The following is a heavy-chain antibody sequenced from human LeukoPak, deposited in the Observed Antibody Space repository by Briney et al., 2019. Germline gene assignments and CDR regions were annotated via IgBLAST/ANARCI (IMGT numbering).Heavy chain of an antibody. D-gene: IGHD6-19*01. CDR2: ISYDGSNK. Sequence: GGSLRLSCAASGFTFSSYAMHWVRQAPGKGLEWVAVISYDGSNKYYADSVKGRFTISRDNSKNTLYPQMNSLRAEDTAVYYCARDPSILAVAGTGVDYWGQGTLVTVSS. CDR1: GFTFSSYA. V-gene: IGHV3-30-3*01. CDR3: ARDPSILAVAGTGVDY. J-gene: IGHJ4*02.